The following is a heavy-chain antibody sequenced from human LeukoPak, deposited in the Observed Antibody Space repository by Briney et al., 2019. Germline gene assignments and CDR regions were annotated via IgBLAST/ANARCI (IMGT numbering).Heavy chain of an antibody. D-gene: IGHD3-22*01. Sequence: GGSLRLSCAASGFTFSSYAMSRVRQAPGKGLEWVSAISGSGGSTYYADSVKGRFTISRDNSKNTLYLQMNSLRAEDTAVYYCAKGVYYDSSGADYWGQGTLVTVSS. CDR3: AKGVYYDSSGADY. J-gene: IGHJ4*02. V-gene: IGHV3-23*01. CDR1: GFTFSSYA. CDR2: ISGSGGST.